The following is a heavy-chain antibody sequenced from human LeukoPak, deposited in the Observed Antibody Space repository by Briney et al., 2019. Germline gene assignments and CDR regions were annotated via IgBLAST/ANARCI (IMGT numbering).Heavy chain of an antibody. CDR3: ATEPSGRQD. Sequence: GRSLRLSCAASGFTFSSYAMHWVRQAPGKGLKWVAVISYDGSNKYYADSVKGRFTISRDNSKNTLYLQMNSLRAEDTAVYYCATEPSGRQDWGQGTLVTVSS. CDR2: ISYDGSNK. D-gene: IGHD1-26*01. J-gene: IGHJ4*02. CDR1: GFTFSSYA. V-gene: IGHV3-30-3*01.